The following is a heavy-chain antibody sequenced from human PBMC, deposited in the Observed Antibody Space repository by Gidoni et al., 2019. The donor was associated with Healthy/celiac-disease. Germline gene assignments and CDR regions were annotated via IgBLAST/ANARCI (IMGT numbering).Heavy chain of an antibody. CDR2: IYPGDSDT. CDR1: GYSFTSYW. J-gene: IGHJ6*03. CDR3: ARFAVTTRNYYYYYMDV. Sequence: EVQLVQSGAEVKKPGESLKISCKGSGYSFTSYWSGWVRQMPGKGLEWMGIIYPGDSDTRYSPSFQGQVTISADKSISTAYLQWSSLKASDTAMYYCARFAVTTRNYYYYYMDVWGKGTTVTVSS. D-gene: IGHD4-17*01. V-gene: IGHV5-51*01.